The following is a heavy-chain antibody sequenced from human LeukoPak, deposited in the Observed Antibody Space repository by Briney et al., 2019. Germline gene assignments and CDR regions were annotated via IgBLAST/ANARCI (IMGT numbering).Heavy chain of an antibody. CDR1: GFTFSSYA. V-gene: IGHV3-23*01. Sequence: GGSLRLSCAASGFTFSSYAMSWARQAPGKGLEWVSTISVSGGSTYYADPVKGRFTISRENSKNTLYLQMNSLRAADTAVYYCAKQYFDWLPYFDYWGQGTLVTVSS. D-gene: IGHD3-9*01. CDR3: AKQYFDWLPYFDY. CDR2: ISVSGGST. J-gene: IGHJ4*02.